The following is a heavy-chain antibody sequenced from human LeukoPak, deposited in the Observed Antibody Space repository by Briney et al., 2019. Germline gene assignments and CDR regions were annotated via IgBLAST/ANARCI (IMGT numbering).Heavy chain of an antibody. CDR3: AAAEIVGARGRNFDY. CDR1: GFTFTSSA. CDR2: IVVGSGNT. V-gene: IGHV1-58*02. D-gene: IGHD1-26*01. J-gene: IGHJ4*02. Sequence: SVKVSCKASGFTFTSSAMQWVRQARGQRLQWIGWIVVGSGNTNYAQKFQERVTITRDMSTSTAYMELSSLRSEDTAVYYCAAAEIVGARGRNFDYWGQGTLVTVSS.